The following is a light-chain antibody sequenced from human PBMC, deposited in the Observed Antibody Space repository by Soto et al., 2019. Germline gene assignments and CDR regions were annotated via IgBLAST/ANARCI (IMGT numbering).Light chain of an antibody. V-gene: IGKV1-39*01. Sequence: IQMTQSPSSLSASVGDRVTITCRASQSIVRNLNWYQQKPGKAPELLIYTASNLESGVPSRFSGSGSGTDFALTISSLQPEASEVYYCQHSHSSPLSFGGGTKVDIK. CDR1: QSIVRN. J-gene: IGKJ4*01. CDR3: QHSHSSPLS. CDR2: TAS.